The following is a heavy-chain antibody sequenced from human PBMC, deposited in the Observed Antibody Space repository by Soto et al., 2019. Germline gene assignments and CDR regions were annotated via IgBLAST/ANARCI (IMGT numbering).Heavy chain of an antibody. J-gene: IGHJ4*02. Sequence: QVRLVQSGAEVKRPGSSVRVSCKASGGSFSSYATSWVRQAPGQGLEWMGGIIPMFGTATYAQKFQGRITITADESTKTAYMGVSSRISADTAVLYCALGTFQSGLLLGCYCELWGQGTLVTASS. V-gene: IGHV1-69*01. CDR2: IIPMFGTA. D-gene: IGHD1-26*01. CDR1: GGSFSSYA. CDR3: ALGTFQSGLLLGCYCEL.